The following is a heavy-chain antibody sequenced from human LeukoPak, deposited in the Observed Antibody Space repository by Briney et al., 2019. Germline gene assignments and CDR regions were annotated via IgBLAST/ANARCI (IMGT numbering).Heavy chain of an antibody. J-gene: IGHJ4*02. D-gene: IGHD3-22*01. CDR2: INSDGSST. Sequence: PGGSLRLSCAASGFTFSSYWMHWVRQAPGKGLVWVSRINSDGSSTSYADSVKGRFTISRDNAKNTLYLQMNSLRAEDTAVYYCAREGGAYDSSGYNIGDYFDYWGQGTLVTVSS. CDR3: AREGGAYDSSGYNIGDYFDY. V-gene: IGHV3-74*01. CDR1: GFTFSSYW.